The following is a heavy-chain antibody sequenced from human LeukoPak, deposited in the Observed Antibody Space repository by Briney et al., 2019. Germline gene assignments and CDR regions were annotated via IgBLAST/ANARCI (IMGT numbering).Heavy chain of an antibody. CDR1: GFTFSSYG. J-gene: IGHJ4*02. CDR3: ARDEYYFDY. Sequence: GRSLRLSCAASGFTFSSYGMHWVRQAPGKGLEWVAVISYDGSNKYYADSVKGRFTISRDNSKNTLYLQINSLRAEDTAVYYCARDEYYFDYWGQGTLVTVSS. CDR2: ISYDGSNK. V-gene: IGHV3-30*19.